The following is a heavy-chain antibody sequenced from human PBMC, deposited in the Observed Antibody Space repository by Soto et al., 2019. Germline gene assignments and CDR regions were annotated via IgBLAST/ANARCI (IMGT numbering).Heavy chain of an antibody. V-gene: IGHV3-15*01. D-gene: IGHD6-19*01. CDR3: TTHESSGWYGVGYDY. J-gene: IGHJ4*02. CDR2: IKSKSDGGTT. Sequence: EVQLVESGGDLVKPGESLRLSCAASGFTFSNAWMSWVRQAPGKGLEWVGRIKSKSDGGTTDYAAPVKGRFTISRDDSKNTLYLQMSSLKTEDTAVYYCTTHESSGWYGVGYDYWGQGTLVTVSS. CDR1: GFTFSNAW.